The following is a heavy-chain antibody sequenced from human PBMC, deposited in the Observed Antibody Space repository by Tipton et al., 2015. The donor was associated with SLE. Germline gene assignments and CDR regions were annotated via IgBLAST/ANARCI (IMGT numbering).Heavy chain of an antibody. CDR2: IYHSGST. CDR1: GGSISSGGYS. V-gene: IGHV4-30-2*02. J-gene: IGHJ4*02. Sequence: TLSLTCAVSGGSISSGGYSWSWIRQPPGKGLEWIGYIYHSGSTYYNPSLKSRVTISVDRSKNQFSLKLSSVTAADTAVYYCAITGTTEYWGQGTLVTVSS. CDR3: AITGTTEY. D-gene: IGHD1-7*01.